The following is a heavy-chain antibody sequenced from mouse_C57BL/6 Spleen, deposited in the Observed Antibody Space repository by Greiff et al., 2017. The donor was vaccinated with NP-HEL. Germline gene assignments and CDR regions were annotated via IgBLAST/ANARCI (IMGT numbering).Heavy chain of an antibody. CDR3: ARQGSGSSFYFDY. Sequence: VQLQQSGPELVKPGDSVKISCKASGYSFTGYFMNWVMQSHGKSLEWIGRINPYNGDTFYNQKFKGKATLTVDKSSSTAHMELRSLTSEDSAVYYCARQGSGSSFYFDYWGQGTTLTVSS. CDR2: INPYNGDT. D-gene: IGHD1-1*01. J-gene: IGHJ2*01. CDR1: GYSFTGYF. V-gene: IGHV1-20*01.